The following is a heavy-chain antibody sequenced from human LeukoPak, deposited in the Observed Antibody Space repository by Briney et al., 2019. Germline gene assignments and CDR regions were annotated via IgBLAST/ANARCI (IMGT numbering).Heavy chain of an antibody. Sequence: PSETLSLTCTVSGGSISNNNYYWAWIRQPPGKGLECIGSIYYSGSPYYNPSLKSRVTISVDTSKNQFSLRLSSVTAADTAVYYCARLGAAAGEFDYWGQGTLVTVSS. CDR1: GGSISNNNYY. D-gene: IGHD6-13*01. J-gene: IGHJ4*02. V-gene: IGHV4-39*01. CDR2: IYYSGSP. CDR3: ARLGAAAGEFDY.